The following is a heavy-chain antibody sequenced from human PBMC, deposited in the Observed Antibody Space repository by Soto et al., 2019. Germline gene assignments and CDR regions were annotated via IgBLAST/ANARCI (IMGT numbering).Heavy chain of an antibody. CDR3: ARGVVKRSRGVIWTKGWFDP. CDR2: INHSGST. V-gene: IGHV4-34*01. Sequence: SETLSLTCAVYGGSFSCYYWSWIRQPPGKGLEWIGEINHSGSTNYNPSLKSRVTISVDTSKNQFSLKLSSVTAADTAVYYCARGVVKRSRGVIWTKGWFDPWGQGTLVTVSS. J-gene: IGHJ5*02. CDR1: GGSFSCYY. D-gene: IGHD3-10*01.